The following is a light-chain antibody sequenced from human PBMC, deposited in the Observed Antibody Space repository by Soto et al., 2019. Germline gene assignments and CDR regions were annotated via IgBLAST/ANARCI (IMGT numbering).Light chain of an antibody. J-gene: IGLJ1*01. Sequence: QSALTQPASVSGSPGQSITISCTGTSSDVGGYNYVSWYQQHPGKAPKLIIYEVSNRPSGVPNRFFGSKSGNTASLTISGLQAEDEAEYYCNSYTSSSTLDVFGTGTKLTVL. V-gene: IGLV2-14*01. CDR1: SSDVGGYNY. CDR3: NSYTSSSTLDV. CDR2: EVS.